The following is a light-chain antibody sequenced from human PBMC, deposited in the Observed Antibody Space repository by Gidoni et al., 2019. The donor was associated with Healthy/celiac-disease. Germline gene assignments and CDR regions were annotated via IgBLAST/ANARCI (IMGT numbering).Light chain of an antibody. CDR1: QSVSSSY. CDR3: QQYGSSPLT. J-gene: IGKJ4*01. Sequence: ELVLTQFPGTLSLSPGERATLSCRASQSVSSSYLAWYQQKPGQAPRLLIYGASSRATGIPDRFSGSGSGTDFTLTISRLEPEDFAVYYCQQYGSSPLTFGGGTKVEIK. V-gene: IGKV3-20*01. CDR2: GAS.